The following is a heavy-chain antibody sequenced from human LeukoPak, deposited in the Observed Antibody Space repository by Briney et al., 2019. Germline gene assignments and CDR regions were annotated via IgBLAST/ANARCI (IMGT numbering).Heavy chain of an antibody. V-gene: IGHV3-53*01. D-gene: IGHD6-13*01. Sequence: QPGGSLRLSCAASGFTISSTYMTWVRRAPGKGLEWVSSIYTGGSTYSADSVKGRFTISRDNAKNTLYLQMNSLRAEDTAVYYCARDSSSWYRVEVAFDIWGQGTMVTVSS. CDR1: GFTISSTY. CDR3: ARDSSSWYRVEVAFDI. CDR2: IYTGGST. J-gene: IGHJ3*02.